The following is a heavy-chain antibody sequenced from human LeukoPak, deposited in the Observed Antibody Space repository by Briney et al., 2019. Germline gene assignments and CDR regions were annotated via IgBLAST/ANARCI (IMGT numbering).Heavy chain of an antibody. V-gene: IGHV1-46*01. Sequence: ASVKVSCKESGYTFTSYYMHWVRQAPGQGLEWMGIINPSGGSTSYAQKFQGRVTMTRDTSTSTVYMELSSLRSEDTAVYYCARDLVVVTAIHATDYWGQGTLVTVSS. J-gene: IGHJ4*02. CDR3: ARDLVVVTAIHATDY. CDR1: GYTFTSYY. D-gene: IGHD2-21*02. CDR2: INPSGGST.